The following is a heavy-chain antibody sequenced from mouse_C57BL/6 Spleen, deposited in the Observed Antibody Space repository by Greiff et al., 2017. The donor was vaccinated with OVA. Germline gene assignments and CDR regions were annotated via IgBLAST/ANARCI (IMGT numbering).Heavy chain of an antibody. CDR1: GFNIKDYY. CDR2: IDPEDGET. Sequence: EVQLQQSGAELVKPGASVKLSCTASGFNIKDYYMHWVKQRTEQGLEWIGRIDPEDGETKYAPKFPGKATITADTSSNTAYLQLSSLTSEDTAVYYCARGGDYGFDYWGQGTTLTVSS. J-gene: IGHJ2*01. CDR3: ARGGDYGFDY. V-gene: IGHV14-2*01. D-gene: IGHD2-4*01.